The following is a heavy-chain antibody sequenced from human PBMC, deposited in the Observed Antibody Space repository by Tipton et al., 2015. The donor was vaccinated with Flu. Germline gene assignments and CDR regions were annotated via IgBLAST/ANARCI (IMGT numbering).Heavy chain of an antibody. CDR2: VHYRENT. J-gene: IGHJ4*02. V-gene: IGHV4-59*08. D-gene: IGHD2-8*02. CDR1: GGSFTNYY. Sequence: TLSLTCTVSGGSFTNYYWSWIRQPPGKGLEWIGFVHYRENTSYNPSLKNRVTMSLDTSKNQFSLKLISVTAADTAVYYCAGHFTSGPFASWGQGTPVTVS. CDR3: AGHFTSGPFAS.